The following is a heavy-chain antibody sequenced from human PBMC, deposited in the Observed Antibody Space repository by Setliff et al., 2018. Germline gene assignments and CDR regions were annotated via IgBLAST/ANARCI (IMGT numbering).Heavy chain of an antibody. D-gene: IGHD3-10*01. CDR3: ARVESMVRGKNILRHFDY. Sequence: ASVKVSCKASGGSFNNYPISWVRQAPGQGLEWMAWVSDNNGNTNYAKSFQGRVTMNTDTSTSTAYMELGSLTTDDTAVYYCARVESMVRGKNILRHFDYWGQGIQVTVSS. CDR2: VSDNNGNT. J-gene: IGHJ4*02. CDR1: GGSFNNYP. V-gene: IGHV1-18*01.